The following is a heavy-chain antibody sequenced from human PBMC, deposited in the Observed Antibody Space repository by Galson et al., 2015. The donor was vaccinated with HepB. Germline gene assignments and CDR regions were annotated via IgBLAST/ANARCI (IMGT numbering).Heavy chain of an antibody. CDR1: GLTFRTYG. CDR2: IWYDGSNK. CDR3: AKAGYCSGGNCYSGYFDY. V-gene: IGHV3-33*06. Sequence: SLRLSCAASGLTFRTYGMHWVRQAPGKGLEWVAVIWYDGSNKYYADSAKGRFTISRDNSKNTLYLQMNSLRAEDTAVYYCAKAGYCSGGNCYSGYFDYWGQGTLVTVSS. D-gene: IGHD2-15*01. J-gene: IGHJ4*02.